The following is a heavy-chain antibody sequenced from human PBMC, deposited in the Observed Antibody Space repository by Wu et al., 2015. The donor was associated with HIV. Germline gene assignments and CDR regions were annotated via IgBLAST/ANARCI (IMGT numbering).Heavy chain of an antibody. V-gene: IGHV1-2*02. CDR2: VNPNSGAT. Sequence: QVQLVQSGAELKKPGASVKVSCKASGYTFTDYYIHWVRQAPGQRLEWMGWVNPNSGATDYAQKFRGRVTITADESTSTAYMELSSLRSEDTAVYYCARVKIVGARHLDYWGQGTLVTVSS. CDR3: ARVKIVGARHLDY. D-gene: IGHD1-26*01. J-gene: IGHJ4*02. CDR1: GYTFTDYY.